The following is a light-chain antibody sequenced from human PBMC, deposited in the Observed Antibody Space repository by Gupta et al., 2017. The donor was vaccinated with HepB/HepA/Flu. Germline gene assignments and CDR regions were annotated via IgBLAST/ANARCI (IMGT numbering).Light chain of an antibody. CDR2: GNS. CDR3: QSYDSTLNGYV. V-gene: IGLV1-40*01. CDR1: SSDIAATYD. J-gene: IGLJ1*01. Sequence: QSVLTQPPSVSGAPGPTVTILCTGGSSDIAATYDVHWYQQVPGTAPKLLIYGNSNRPSGVPDRFSCSKAGTSASLAISGLQAEDEAHYYCQSYDSTLNGYVFGTGTEVTVL.